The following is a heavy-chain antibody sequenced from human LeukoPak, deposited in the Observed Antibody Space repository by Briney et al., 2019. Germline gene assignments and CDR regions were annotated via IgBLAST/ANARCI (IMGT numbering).Heavy chain of an antibody. CDR2: IYYSGST. Sequence: SETLCLTCTASGGSISSYYWSWIRQPPGKGLEWIAYIYYSGSTNYNPSLKSRVTISVDTSKNQFSLKLSSVTAADTAVYYCARVRAAAGTAHPLYYGMDVWGQGTTVAVSS. CDR1: GGSISSYY. V-gene: IGHV4-59*01. CDR3: ARVRAAAGTAHPLYYGMDV. D-gene: IGHD6-13*01. J-gene: IGHJ6*02.